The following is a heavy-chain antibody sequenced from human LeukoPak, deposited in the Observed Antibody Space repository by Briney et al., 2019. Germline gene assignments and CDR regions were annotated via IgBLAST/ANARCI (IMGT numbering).Heavy chain of an antibody. Sequence: ASVKVSCKASGYTFTGYYMHWVRQAPGQGREWMGWINPNSGGTNYAQKFQGRVTMTRDTSISTAYMELSRLRSDDTAVYYCARDLGFWSGYYFDYWGQGTLVTVSS. CDR2: INPNSGGT. CDR3: ARDLGFWSGYYFDY. V-gene: IGHV1-2*02. J-gene: IGHJ4*02. D-gene: IGHD3-3*01. CDR1: GYTFTGYY.